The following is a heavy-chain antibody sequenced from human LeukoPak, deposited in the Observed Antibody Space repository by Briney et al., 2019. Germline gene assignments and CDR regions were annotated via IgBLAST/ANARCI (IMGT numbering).Heavy chain of an antibody. CDR3: ARGLTPEYYYDSSGYYDY. CDR2: INHSGST. J-gene: IGHJ4*02. D-gene: IGHD3-22*01. V-gene: IGHV4-34*01. Sequence: SETLSLTCAVYGGSFSGYYWSWIRQPPGKGLEWIGEINHSGSTNYNPSLKSRVTISVDTSKNQFSLKLSSVTAADTAVYYCARGLTPEYYYDSSGYYDYWGQGTLVTVSS. CDR1: GGSFSGYY.